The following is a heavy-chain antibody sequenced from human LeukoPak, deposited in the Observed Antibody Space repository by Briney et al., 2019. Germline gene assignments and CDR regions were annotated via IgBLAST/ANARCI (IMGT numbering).Heavy chain of an antibody. CDR3: ARDQGTVAKDFDY. J-gene: IGHJ4*02. D-gene: IGHD5-12*01. CDR1: GGTFSSYA. V-gene: IGHV1-69*01. Sequence: SVKVSCKASGGTFSSYAISWVRQAPGQGLEWMGGIIPIFGTANYAQKFQGRVTITADESTSTAYMELSSLRSDDTAVYYCARDQGTVAKDFDYWGQGTLVTVSS. CDR2: IIPIFGTA.